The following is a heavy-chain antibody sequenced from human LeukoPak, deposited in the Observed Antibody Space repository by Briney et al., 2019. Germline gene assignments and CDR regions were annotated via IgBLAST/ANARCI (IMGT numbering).Heavy chain of an antibody. CDR2: ISIAGEI. J-gene: IGHJ2*01. CDR3: VRQIGAGAFDL. D-gene: IGHD6-19*01. V-gene: IGHV4-34*01. Sequence: SETLSLTCAVYEGSLSGYFWSWIRQPPGKVLEWIGEISIAGEINYNPSLRSRATISMDTTKNQFSLRLTSVIAADTALYYCVRQIGAGAFDLWGRDRVVTVSS. CDR1: EGSLSGYF.